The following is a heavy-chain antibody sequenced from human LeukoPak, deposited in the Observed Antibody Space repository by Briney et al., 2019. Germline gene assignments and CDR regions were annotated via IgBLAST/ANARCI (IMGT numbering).Heavy chain of an antibody. CDR3: ARAGNWNDNWFDP. J-gene: IGHJ5*02. CDR2: IIPILGTA. V-gene: IGHV1-69*05. CDR1: GGTFSSYA. Sequence: SVKVSCKASGGTFSSYAISWVRQAPGQGLEWMGGIIPILGTANYAQKFQGRVTITTDESTSTAYMELSSLRSEDTAVYYCARAGNWNDNWFDPWGQGTLVTVSS. D-gene: IGHD1-1*01.